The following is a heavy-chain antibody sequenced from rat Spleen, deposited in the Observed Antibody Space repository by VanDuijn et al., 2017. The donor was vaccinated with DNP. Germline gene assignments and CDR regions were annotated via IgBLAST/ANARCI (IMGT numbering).Heavy chain of an antibody. V-gene: IGHV5-19*01. Sequence: EVQLVESGGGLVQPGRSLKLSCAASGFTFSNYGMHWIRQAPTKGLEWVASISPSGDSSYYRDSVKGRFTISRDNAKSTLYLQMDSLRSEDTATYYCASNNFDYWGQGVMVTVSS. CDR3: ASNNFDY. J-gene: IGHJ2*01. CDR2: ISPSGDSS. D-gene: IGHD1-10*01. CDR1: GFTFSNYG.